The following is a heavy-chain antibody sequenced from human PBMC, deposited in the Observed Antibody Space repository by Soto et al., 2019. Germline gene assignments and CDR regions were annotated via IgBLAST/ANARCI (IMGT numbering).Heavy chain of an antibody. CDR1: GGPLISYA. V-gene: IGHV1-69*01. J-gene: IGHJ6*02. CDR3: ARGNLGIVPATDDYYYYGMDV. D-gene: IGHD1-26*01. Sequence: SVKVACKASGGPLISYAIIWVRQAPGQGLEWMGGIIPIFGTANYAQKFQGRATITADESTSTAYMELSSLRSEDTAVYYCARGNLGIVPATDDYYYYGMDVCGQGTTVTVSS. CDR2: IIPIFGTA.